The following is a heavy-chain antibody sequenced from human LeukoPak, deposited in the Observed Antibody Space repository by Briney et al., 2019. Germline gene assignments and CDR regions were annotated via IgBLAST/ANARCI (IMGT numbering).Heavy chain of an antibody. J-gene: IGHJ4*02. CDR1: GFTFSRYA. D-gene: IGHD5-18*01. Sequence: VGSLRLSCAASGFTFSRYAMHWVRQAPGKGLEWVAVISYDGSNKYYADSVKGRFTISRDNSKNTLYLQMNSLRAEDTAVYYCARDERGYSYGFFFDCWGQGTLVTVSS. CDR2: ISYDGSNK. V-gene: IGHV3-30*01. CDR3: ARDERGYSYGFFFDC.